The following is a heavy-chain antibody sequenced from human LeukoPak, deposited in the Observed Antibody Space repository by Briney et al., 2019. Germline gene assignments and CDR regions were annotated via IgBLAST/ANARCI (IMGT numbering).Heavy chain of an antibody. CDR2: IYASGST. CDR3: ASAIWDGYYFNWFDP. Sequence: PSQTLSLTCTVSGGSISSGDYYWSWIRQSAEKGLEWIGRIYASGSTNYNPSLESRVTLSVDTSKNQFSLRVTSVTAADTAVYYCASAIWDGYYFNWFDPWGQGTLVTVSS. J-gene: IGHJ5*02. V-gene: IGHV4-61*02. CDR1: GGSISSGDYY. D-gene: IGHD3-3*01.